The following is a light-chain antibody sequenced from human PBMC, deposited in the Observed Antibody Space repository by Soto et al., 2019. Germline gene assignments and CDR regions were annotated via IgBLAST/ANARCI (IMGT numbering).Light chain of an antibody. J-gene: IGLJ2*01. CDR1: SNDIGAYNY. Sequence: QSVLTQPASVSGSPGQSITISCTGTSNDIGAYNYVSWYQQHPGKAPRLMIYEVDKRPSGVPDRFSGSKSGNTASLTVSGLQAEDEADYYCTSYATGDTFPFGGGTKVTVL. V-gene: IGLV2-8*01. CDR2: EVD. CDR3: TSYATGDTFP.